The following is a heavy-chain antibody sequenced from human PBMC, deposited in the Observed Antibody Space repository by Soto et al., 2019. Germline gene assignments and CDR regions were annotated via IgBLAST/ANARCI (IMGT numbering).Heavy chain of an antibody. J-gene: IGHJ6*02. CDR2: IWYDGSNK. V-gene: IGHV3-33*01. D-gene: IGHD3-22*01. Sequence: GGSLRLSCAASGFTFSSYGMHWVRQAPGKGLEWVAVIWYDGSNKYYADSVKGRFTISRDNSKNTLYLQMNSLRAEDTAVYYCARGYGDSSGYDYYYGMDVWGQGTTVTVSS. CDR3: ARGYGDSSGYDYYYGMDV. CDR1: GFTFSSYG.